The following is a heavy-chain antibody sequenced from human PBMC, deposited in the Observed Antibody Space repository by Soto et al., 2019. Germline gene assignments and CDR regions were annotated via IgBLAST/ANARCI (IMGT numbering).Heavy chain of an antibody. J-gene: IGHJ4*02. CDR2: IRDSDSGGST. D-gene: IGHD2-21*01. CDR1: GFTFSNSA. V-gene: IGHV3-23*01. Sequence: QPGGSLRLSCAASGFTFSNSAMTWVRQAPAKGLEWVSTIRDSDSGGSTFYADSVKGRFTISRDDSKNTLYLQMSSLRAEDTAMYYCAKVRVGIDVDFDYWGQGALVTAPQ. CDR3: AKVRVGIDVDFDY.